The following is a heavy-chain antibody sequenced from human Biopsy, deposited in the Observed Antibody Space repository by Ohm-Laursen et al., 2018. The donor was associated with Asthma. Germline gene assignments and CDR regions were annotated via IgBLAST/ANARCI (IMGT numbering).Heavy chain of an antibody. CDR1: GFTFGDYW. V-gene: IGHV3-7*01. J-gene: IGHJ1*01. Sequence: SLRLSCTAPGFTFGDYWMSWVRQVPGKGLEGVANIKHDGTEKNHVDSLKGRFTISRDNAKNSLYLQMNSLRAEDTAVYYCARTFHFWSPYHAEHYQLWGQGTLVTVSS. CDR3: ARTFHFWSPYHAEHYQL. D-gene: IGHD3-3*02. CDR2: IKHDGTEK.